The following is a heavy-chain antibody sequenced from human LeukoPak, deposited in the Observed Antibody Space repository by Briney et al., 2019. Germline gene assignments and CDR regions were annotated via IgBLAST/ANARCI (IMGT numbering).Heavy chain of an antibody. CDR2: IYYSGST. Sequence: SETLSLTCTVSGGSISSSSYYWGWIRQPPGKGLEWIGSIYYSGSTYYNPSLKSRVTISVDTSKNQFSLKLSSVTAADTAVYYCARQKRVRYFDWPSPGGSWFDPWGQGTLVTVSS. D-gene: IGHD3-9*01. CDR1: GGSISSSSYY. J-gene: IGHJ5*02. CDR3: ARQKRVRYFDWPSPGGSWFDP. V-gene: IGHV4-39*01.